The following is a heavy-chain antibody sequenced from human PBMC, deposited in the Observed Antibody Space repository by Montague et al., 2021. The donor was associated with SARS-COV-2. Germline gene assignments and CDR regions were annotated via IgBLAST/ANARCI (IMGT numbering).Heavy chain of an antibody. V-gene: IGHV4-39*07. Sequence: SETRSLTCSASGGTAITDTHYWGWVRHSPGKGLEWLGSVSYSGSTYYNPSVKSRVAVSLDTSRTQCSLRLNSLTAADAAVYYCARDSRLNCFYYWGRGILVAVSS. D-gene: IGHD1-1*01. CDR2: VSYSGST. J-gene: IGHJ4*02. CDR1: GGTAITDTHY. CDR3: ARDSRLNCFYY.